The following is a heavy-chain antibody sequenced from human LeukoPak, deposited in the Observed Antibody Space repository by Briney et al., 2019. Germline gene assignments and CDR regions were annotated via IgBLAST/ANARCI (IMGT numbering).Heavy chain of an antibody. D-gene: IGHD3-22*01. CDR1: GFTFSTSA. V-gene: IGHV3-30*04. Sequence: GGSLRLSCAASGFTFSTSAMPWVRKAPGKGLEWVAFISYDGSNTYYAGSLKGRFTISRDNSKNTLYLQMNSLRAEDAAVYYCAKDILDYYDSSGYFDYWGQGTLVTVSS. CDR2: ISYDGSNT. CDR3: AKDILDYYDSSGYFDY. J-gene: IGHJ4*02.